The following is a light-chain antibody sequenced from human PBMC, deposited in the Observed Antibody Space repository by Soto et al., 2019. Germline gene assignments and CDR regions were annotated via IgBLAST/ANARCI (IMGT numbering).Light chain of an antibody. V-gene: IGKV3-20*01. Sequence: EIVMTQSPATLSVSPGERATLYCRASQSVSSSYFAWYQQKPGQAPRLLIYGASSRATGIPDRFSGSGSGTDFTLTISRLEPEDFAVYYCQQYDSSPKTFGQGTKVDIK. CDR1: QSVSSSY. J-gene: IGKJ1*01. CDR3: QQYDSSPKT. CDR2: GAS.